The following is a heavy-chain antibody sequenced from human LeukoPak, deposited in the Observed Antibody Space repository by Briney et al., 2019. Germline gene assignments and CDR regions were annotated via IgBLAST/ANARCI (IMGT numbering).Heavy chain of an antibody. Sequence: ASVKVSCKASGYTFTGYYMHWVRRAPGQGLEWMGWINPNSGGTNYAQKFQGRVTMTRDTSISTAYMELSRLRSDDTAVYYCARDLWDYYGSGSTFIDYWGQGTLVTVSS. CDR2: INPNSGGT. CDR3: ARDLWDYYGSGSTFIDY. D-gene: IGHD3-10*01. CDR1: GYTFTGYY. J-gene: IGHJ4*02. V-gene: IGHV1-2*02.